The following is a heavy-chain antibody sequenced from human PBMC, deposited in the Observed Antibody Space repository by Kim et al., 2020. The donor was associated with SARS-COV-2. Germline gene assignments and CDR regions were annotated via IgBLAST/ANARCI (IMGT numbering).Heavy chain of an antibody. J-gene: IGHJ4*02. CDR2: IWYDGSNK. Sequence: GGSLRLSCAASGFTFSSYGMHWVRQAPGKGLEWVAVIWYDGSNKYYADSVKGRFTISRDNSKNTLYLQMNSLRAEDTAVYYCARGVYYYDSSGYFFFDYWGQGTLVTVSS. CDR3: ARGVYYYDSSGYFFFDY. V-gene: IGHV3-33*01. CDR1: GFTFSSYG. D-gene: IGHD3-22*01.